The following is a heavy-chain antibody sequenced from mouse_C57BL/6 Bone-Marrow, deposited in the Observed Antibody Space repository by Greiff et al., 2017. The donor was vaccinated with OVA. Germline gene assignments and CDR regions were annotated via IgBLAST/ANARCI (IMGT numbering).Heavy chain of an antibody. CDR2: ISRGGSYT. D-gene: IGHD3-3*01. Sequence: DVKLVESGGDLVKPGGSLKLSCAASGFTFSSYGMSWVRQTPDKRLEWVATISRGGSYTYYPDSVKGRFTLSRENAKNTLYLQMSSLKSEDTDMYYCARHRGRHYCDYWGQGTTLTVSS. J-gene: IGHJ2*01. CDR3: ARHRGRHYCDY. V-gene: IGHV5-6*02. CDR1: GFTFSSYG.